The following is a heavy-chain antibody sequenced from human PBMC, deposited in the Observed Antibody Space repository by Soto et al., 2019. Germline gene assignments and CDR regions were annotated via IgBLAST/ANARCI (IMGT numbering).Heavy chain of an antibody. CDR2: ISAYNGNT. Sequence: ASVKVSCKASGYTFASYAISWMRQAPGQGLEWMGWISAYNGNTNYAQKLQGRVTITTDTSASTAYMELRSLRSDDTAVYYCARGSGYYYWDDYWGQGTLVTVSS. D-gene: IGHD3-22*01. J-gene: IGHJ4*02. CDR3: ARGSGYYYWDDY. CDR1: GYTFASYA. V-gene: IGHV1-18*01.